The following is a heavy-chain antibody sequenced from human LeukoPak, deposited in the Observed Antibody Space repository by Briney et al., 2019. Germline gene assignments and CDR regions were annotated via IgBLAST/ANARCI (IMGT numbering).Heavy chain of an antibody. Sequence: SETLSLTCTVSGGSISSYYWSWIRQPAGKGLEWIGRIYTSGSTNYNPSLKSRVTMSVDTSKNQFSLKLSSVTAADTAVYYCARTPDYYDSSGPDYYFDCWGQGTLVTVSS. D-gene: IGHD3-22*01. V-gene: IGHV4-4*07. CDR2: IYTSGST. CDR3: ARTPDYYDSSGPDYYFDC. J-gene: IGHJ4*02. CDR1: GGSISSYY.